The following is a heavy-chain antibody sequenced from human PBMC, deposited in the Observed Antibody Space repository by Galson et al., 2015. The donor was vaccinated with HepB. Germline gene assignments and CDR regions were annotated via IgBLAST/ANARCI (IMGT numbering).Heavy chain of an antibody. V-gene: IGHV1-69*06. J-gene: IGHJ4*02. CDR1: GGTVNWYT. CDR2: ITPIFGTA. CDR3: AREGIAGVTNPVDN. D-gene: IGHD6-13*01. Sequence: SVKVSCKASGGTVNWYTISWLRQAPGQGLEWMGGITPIFGTANYAQKFQGRVKITADKSTSTPHMELSSLRSEDAAVYYCAREGIAGVTNPVDNWGQGTLVTVSS.